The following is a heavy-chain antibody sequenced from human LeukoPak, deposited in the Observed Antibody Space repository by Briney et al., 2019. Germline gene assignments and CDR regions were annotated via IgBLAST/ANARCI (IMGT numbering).Heavy chain of an antibody. D-gene: IGHD1-26*01. CDR2: ISSSSYYV. V-gene: IGHV3-21*01. CDR3: ATNSGTGSYPEYFQH. CDR1: GFTFRSYS. J-gene: IGHJ1*01. Sequence: GGSLRLSCAASGFTFRSYSMNWVRQAPGKGLEWVSSISSSSYYVFYADSVKGRFTISRDNAQNSLYLQLNSLRAEDTAVYYCATNSGTGSYPEYFQHWGQGTLVTVSS.